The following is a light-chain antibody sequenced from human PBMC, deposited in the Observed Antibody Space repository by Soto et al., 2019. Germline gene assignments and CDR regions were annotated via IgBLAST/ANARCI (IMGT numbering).Light chain of an antibody. CDR3: QQYGSSPLT. CDR1: QSVSSY. CDR2: DTS. Sequence: EIVLTQSPGTLSLSVGDRVTLSCRASQSVSSYLAWYQQTPGQAPRLLIYDTSNRATGTPDRFSGSGSGTDFTLTISRLEPEDCTVYYCQQYGSSPLTFGGGTTVEIK. V-gene: IGKV3-20*01. J-gene: IGKJ4*01.